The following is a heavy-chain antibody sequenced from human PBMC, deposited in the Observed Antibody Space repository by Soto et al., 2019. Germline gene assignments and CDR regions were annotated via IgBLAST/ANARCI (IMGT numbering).Heavy chain of an antibody. V-gene: IGHV3-33*01. CDR3: AREGDCSGGSCYRDYYYYGMDV. CDR2: IWYDGSNK. J-gene: IGHJ6*02. Sequence: QVQLVESGGGVVQPGRSLRLSCAASGFTFSSYGMHWVRQAPGKGLEWVAVIWYDGSNKYYADSVKGRFTISRDNSKNTLYLQMNSLRAEDTAVYYCAREGDCSGGSCYRDYYYYGMDVWGQGTTVTVSS. CDR1: GFTFSSYG. D-gene: IGHD2-15*01.